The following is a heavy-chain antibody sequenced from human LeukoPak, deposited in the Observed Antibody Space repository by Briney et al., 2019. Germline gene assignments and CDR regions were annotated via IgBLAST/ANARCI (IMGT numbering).Heavy chain of an antibody. CDR2: ISSSSSTI. J-gene: IGHJ4*02. CDR3: ARSFGAMVRGVLDY. CDR1: RFTFSSYS. V-gene: IGHV3-48*01. D-gene: IGHD3-10*01. Sequence: SGGSLRLSCAASRFTFSSYSMNWVRQAPGKGLEWVSYISSSSSTIYYADSVKGRFTISRDNAKNSLYLQMNSLRAEDTAVYCCARSFGAMVRGVLDYWGQGTLVTVSS.